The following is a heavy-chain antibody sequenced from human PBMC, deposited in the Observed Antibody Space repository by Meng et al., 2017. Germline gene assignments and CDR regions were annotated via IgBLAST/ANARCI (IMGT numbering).Heavy chain of an antibody. D-gene: IGHD5-18*01. CDR1: GGSISSGGYY. CDR2: IYYSGST. V-gene: IGHV4-31*01. J-gene: IGHJ4*02. CDR3: ASVDTAMVFDY. Sequence: LRLSCTVSGGSISSGGYYWSWIRQHPGKGLEWIGYIYYSGSTYYNPSLKSLVTISVDTSKNQFSLKLGSVTAAGTTVYYCASVDTAMVFDYWGQGTLVTVSS.